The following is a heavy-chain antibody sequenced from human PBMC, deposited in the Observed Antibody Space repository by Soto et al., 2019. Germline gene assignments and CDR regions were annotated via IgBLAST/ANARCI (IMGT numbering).Heavy chain of an antibody. V-gene: IGHV3-7*01. J-gene: IGHJ6*02. CDR3: ARDSGNDGFGAHYGMDV. Sequence: GGSLRLSCAASGFTFSSYWMSWVRQAPGKGLEWVANIKQDGSEKYYVDSVKGRFTISRDNAKNSLYLQMNSLRAEDTAVYYCARDSGNDGFGAHYGMDVWGQGTTVTVSS. CDR2: IKQDGSEK. D-gene: IGHD3-3*01. CDR1: GFTFSSYW.